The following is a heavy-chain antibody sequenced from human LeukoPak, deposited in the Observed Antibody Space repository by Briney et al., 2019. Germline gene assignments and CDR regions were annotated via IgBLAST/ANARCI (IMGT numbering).Heavy chain of an antibody. CDR2: IIGSGSST. J-gene: IGHJ4*02. D-gene: IGHD6-13*01. CDR1: GFTFSSYA. CDR3: AKDRAQQLVLDF. Sequence: GGSLRLSCAASGFTFSSYAMSWVRQAPGKGLEWVSAIIGSGSSTYYADSVKGRFTISRDNSKNTLFLQMNSLRAEGTAVYYCAKDRAQQLVLDFWGQGTLVTVSS. V-gene: IGHV3-23*01.